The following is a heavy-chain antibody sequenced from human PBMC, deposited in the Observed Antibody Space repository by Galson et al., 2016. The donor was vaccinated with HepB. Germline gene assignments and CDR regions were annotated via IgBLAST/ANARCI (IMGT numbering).Heavy chain of an antibody. CDR1: GFTVSTNY. CDR2: IYSDDST. J-gene: IGHJ4*02. Sequence: SLRLSCAASGFTVSTNYMSWVRQAPGKGLEWVSAIYSDDSTYYADSVKGRFTISRDNSKNTVYFQLNSLRVEDTAVYYCARDSPLPAAFDHWGQGTLVTVTS. V-gene: IGHV3-66*01. D-gene: IGHD2-2*01. CDR3: ARDSPLPAAFDH.